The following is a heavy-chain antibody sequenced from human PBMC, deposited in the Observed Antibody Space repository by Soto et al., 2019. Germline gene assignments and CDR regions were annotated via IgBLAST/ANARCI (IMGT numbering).Heavy chain of an antibody. Sequence: SETLSLTCAVYGGSFSGYYWSWIRPPPGKGLEWIGEINHSGSTNYNPSLKSRVTISVDTSKNQLSLKLSSVTAADTAVYYCARGRGAMVRGVKYYFDYWGQGTLVTVSS. CDR1: GGSFSGYY. CDR2: INHSGST. V-gene: IGHV4-34*01. J-gene: IGHJ4*02. D-gene: IGHD3-10*01. CDR3: ARGRGAMVRGVKYYFDY.